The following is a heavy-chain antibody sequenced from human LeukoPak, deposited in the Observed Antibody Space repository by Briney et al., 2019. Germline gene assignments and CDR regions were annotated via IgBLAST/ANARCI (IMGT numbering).Heavy chain of an antibody. CDR2: INHSGST. Sequence: PSETLSLTCAVYGGSFSGYYWSWIRQPPGEGLEWIGEINHSGSTNYNPSLKSRVTISVDTSKNQFSLTLSSVTAADTAVYYCARGYTSSWYPWGYWGQGTLVTVSS. D-gene: IGHD6-13*01. CDR1: GGSFSGYY. V-gene: IGHV4-34*01. CDR3: ARGYTSSWYPWGY. J-gene: IGHJ4*02.